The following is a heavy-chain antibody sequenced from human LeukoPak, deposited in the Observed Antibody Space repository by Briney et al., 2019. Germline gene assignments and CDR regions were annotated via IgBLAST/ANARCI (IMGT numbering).Heavy chain of an antibody. Sequence: SETLSLTCTDPGGSISSYYWSWIRQPPGKGLERIGYIYYSGSTNYNTSLKSRATISVDTSKNQFSLKLNSVTSARTAVYYFSGNKYYDLWSGYLQNYYYYMDVWGKGTTVTVSS. CDR3: SGNKYYDLWSGYLQNYYYYMDV. D-gene: IGHD3-3*01. J-gene: IGHJ6*03. V-gene: IGHV4-59*01. CDR1: GGSISSYY. CDR2: IYYSGST.